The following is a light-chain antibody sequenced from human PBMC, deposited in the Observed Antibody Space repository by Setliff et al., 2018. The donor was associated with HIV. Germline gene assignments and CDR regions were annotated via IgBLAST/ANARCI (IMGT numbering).Light chain of an antibody. Sequence: QSVLTQPASVSGSPGQSITISCTGTSSDVGAFNYVSWYQQHPAKVPKLMIYDVNNRASGVSNRFSGSKSGNTASLTISGLQAEDEADYYCNSFTGSNNCFFGTGTKVTVL. V-gene: IGLV2-14*01. J-gene: IGLJ1*01. CDR3: NSFTGSNNCF. CDR1: SSDVGAFNY. CDR2: DVN.